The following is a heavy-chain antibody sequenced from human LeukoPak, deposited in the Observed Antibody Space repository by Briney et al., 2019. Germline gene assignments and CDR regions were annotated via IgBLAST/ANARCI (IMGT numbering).Heavy chain of an antibody. CDR2: ISAYNGNT. CDR1: GYTFTSYG. CDR3: ARSSVLRFLEWLFPRHYYYYYMDV. V-gene: IGHV1-18*01. Sequence: ASVKVSCKASGYTFTSYGISWVRQAPGQGLEWMGWISAYNGNTNYAQKLQGRVTMTTDTSTSTAYMELRSLRSDDTAVYYCARSSVLRFLEWLFPRHYYYYYMDVWGKGTTVTVSS. D-gene: IGHD3-3*01. J-gene: IGHJ6*03.